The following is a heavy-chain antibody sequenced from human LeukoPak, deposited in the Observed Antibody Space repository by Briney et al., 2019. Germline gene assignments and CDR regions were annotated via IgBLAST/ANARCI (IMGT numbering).Heavy chain of an antibody. D-gene: IGHD2-15*01. CDR2: IHHSGIT. CDR3: ARVGVGWYIGYCSGGSCGTSSGPRYYYYMDV. J-gene: IGHJ6*03. Sequence: PSGTLSLTCAVSGVSISSSNWWNWARQPPGKGLEWIGEIHHSGITNYNPSLKSRDTISVDTPKNQFSLKLSSVTAADTAVYYCARVGVGWYIGYCSGGSCGTSSGPRYYYYMDVWGKGTTVTVSS. V-gene: IGHV4-4*02. CDR1: GVSISSSNW.